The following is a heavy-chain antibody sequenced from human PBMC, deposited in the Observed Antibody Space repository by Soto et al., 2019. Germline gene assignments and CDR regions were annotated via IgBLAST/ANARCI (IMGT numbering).Heavy chain of an antibody. V-gene: IGHV5-10-1*01. Sequence: GESLKISCNGSGYIFTSYWISWVRQMPGKGLEWMGRIDPSDSYTNYSPSFQGHVTISADKSISTAYLQWSSLKASDTAMYYCARPNHGGNSGLGYWGQGTLVTVSS. D-gene: IGHD2-21*02. J-gene: IGHJ4*02. CDR3: ARPNHGGNSGLGY. CDR2: IDPSDSYT. CDR1: GYIFTSYW.